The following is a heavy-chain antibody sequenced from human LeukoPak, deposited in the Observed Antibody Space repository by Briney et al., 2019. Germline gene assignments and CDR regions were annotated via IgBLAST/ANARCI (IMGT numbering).Heavy chain of an antibody. J-gene: IGHJ4*02. V-gene: IGHV1-69*05. D-gene: IGHD1-1*01. CDR1: GGTFSSYA. Sequence: KVSCKASGGTFSSYAISLVRQAPGQGLEWMGRIIPIFGTANYAQKFQGRVTITTDESTSTAYMELSSLRSEDTAVYYCASLTGGREEYYFDYWGQGTLVTVSS. CDR3: ASLTGGREEYYFDY. CDR2: IIPIFGTA.